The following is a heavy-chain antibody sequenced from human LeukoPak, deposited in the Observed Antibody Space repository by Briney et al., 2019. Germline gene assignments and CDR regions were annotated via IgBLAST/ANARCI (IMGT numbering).Heavy chain of an antibody. J-gene: IGHJ3*02. V-gene: IGHV3-23*01. D-gene: IGHD3-16*01. CDR3: ASRTWVGGGFYAFDI. CDR2: EGSAGGT. Sequence: GGSLRLSSAASGFTLTNRAVTWVRQAPGKGLEWVAAEGSAGGTYYADSVKGRFTIYRDNSEKTLSLQMDRLRVEDTALYYCASRTWVGGGFYAFDIWGQGKMVTVSS. CDR1: GFTLTNRA.